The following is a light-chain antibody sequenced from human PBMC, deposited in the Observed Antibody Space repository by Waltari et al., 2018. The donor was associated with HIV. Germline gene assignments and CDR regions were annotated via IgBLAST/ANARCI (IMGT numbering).Light chain of an antibody. CDR2: WAS. CDR3: QQYFSDPLT. Sequence: DVVLTQALASLAVSLGGRATLNCKSSKSLLYTSKNKDYLAWYQQKPGQPPKLLIYWASTRESGVPDRFTGSGSGTDFTLTITSLQAEDVAIYYCQQYFSDPLTFGGGTKVEI. CDR1: KSLLYTSKNKDY. J-gene: IGKJ4*01. V-gene: IGKV4-1*01.